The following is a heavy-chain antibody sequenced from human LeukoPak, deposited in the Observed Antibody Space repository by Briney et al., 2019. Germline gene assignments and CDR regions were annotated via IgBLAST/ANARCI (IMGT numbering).Heavy chain of an antibody. V-gene: IGHV1-3*01. Sequence: ASVKVSCKASGYTFTSYAMHWVRQAPGQRLEWMGWINAGNGNTKYSQKFRGRVTITRDTSASTAYMELSSLRSEDTAVYYCARGYSSGMNWFDPWGQGTLVTVSS. D-gene: IGHD6-19*01. J-gene: IGHJ5*02. CDR3: ARGYSSGMNWFDP. CDR2: INAGNGNT. CDR1: GYTFTSYA.